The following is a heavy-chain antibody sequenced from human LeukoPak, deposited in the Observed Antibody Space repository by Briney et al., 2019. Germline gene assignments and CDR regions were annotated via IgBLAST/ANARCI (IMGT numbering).Heavy chain of an antibody. D-gene: IGHD3-22*01. CDR2: IYTSGST. CDR3: ARAQASGYYYYYYYMDV. J-gene: IGHJ6*03. CDR1: GGPISSYY. V-gene: IGHV4-4*07. Sequence: AETLSLTCTVSGGPISSYYWSWIQQPAGKGLAWIGRIYTSGSTNYNPSLNRRVTILVDTSKNQFSLKLSSVTAADTAVYYCARAQASGYYYYYYYMDVWGKGTTVTVSS.